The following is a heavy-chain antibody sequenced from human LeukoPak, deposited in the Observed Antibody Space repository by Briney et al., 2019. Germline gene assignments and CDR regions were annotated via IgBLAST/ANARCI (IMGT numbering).Heavy chain of an antibody. Sequence: GESLKISCKGSGYSFTSYWIGWVRQMPGKGLEWMGIIYPGDSDTRYSPPFQGQVTISADKSISTAYLQWSSLKASDTAMYYCARPEAVAGSYFDYWGQGTLVTVSS. CDR3: ARPEAVAGSYFDY. CDR1: GYSFTSYW. CDR2: IYPGDSDT. V-gene: IGHV5-51*01. J-gene: IGHJ4*02. D-gene: IGHD6-19*01.